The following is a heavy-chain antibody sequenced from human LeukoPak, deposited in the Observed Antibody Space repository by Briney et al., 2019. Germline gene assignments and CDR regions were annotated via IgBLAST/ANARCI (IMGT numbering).Heavy chain of an antibody. CDR1: GYTFTSYD. CDR3: ARGRPNCSGGSCYSDY. CDR2: MNPNSGNT. D-gene: IGHD2-15*01. V-gene: IGHV1-8*01. Sequence: HWASVKVSCKASGYTFTSYDINWVRQATGQGLEWMGWMNPNSGNTGYAQKFQGRVTMTRNTSISTAYMELSSLRSEDTAVYYCARGRPNCSGGSCYSDYRGQGTLVTVSS. J-gene: IGHJ4*02.